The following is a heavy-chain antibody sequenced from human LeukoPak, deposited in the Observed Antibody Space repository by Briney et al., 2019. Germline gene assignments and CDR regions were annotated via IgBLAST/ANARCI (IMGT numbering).Heavy chain of an antibody. J-gene: IGHJ4*02. D-gene: IGHD6-6*01. CDR2: IDGDGSRT. Sequence: PGGSLRLSCAASGFTFSDYWMIWVRQAPGKGLVWVSHIDGDGSRTTYADSVKGRFTISRDNAKNTLYLQLRSLRGEDTAVYYCARAAYNSSPDYWGQGTLVTVSS. V-gene: IGHV3-74*01. CDR1: GFTFSDYW. CDR3: ARAAYNSSPDY.